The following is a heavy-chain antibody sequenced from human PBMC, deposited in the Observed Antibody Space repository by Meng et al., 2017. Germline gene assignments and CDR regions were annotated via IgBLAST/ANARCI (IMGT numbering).Heavy chain of an antibody. Sequence: GSLRLSCTVSGGSISGYSWSWIRQSPGKGLEWIGYIFYSGSPRYSPSLKSRVSISVDTSENQFSLKLSSVTAADTAVYYCARGDMYDSSGYYFDYWGQGTTVTVSS. CDR1: GGSISGYS. CDR3: ARGDMYDSSGYYFDY. D-gene: IGHD3-22*01. V-gene: IGHV4-59*01. CDR2: IFYSGSP. J-gene: IGHJ4*03.